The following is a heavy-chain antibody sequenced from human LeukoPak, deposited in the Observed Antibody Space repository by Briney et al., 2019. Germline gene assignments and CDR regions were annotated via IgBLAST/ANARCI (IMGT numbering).Heavy chain of an antibody. CDR1: GFTFSDYY. Sequence: GGSLRLSCAASGFTFSDYYMSWIRQAPGKGLEWVSYISSRGSTIYYADSVKGRFTISRDNAKNSLYLQMNSLRAEDTAVYYCARDKTDHYYDSWGDFDYWGQGTLVTVSS. D-gene: IGHD3-22*01. CDR2: ISSRGSTI. J-gene: IGHJ4*02. CDR3: ARDKTDHYYDSWGDFDY. V-gene: IGHV3-11*01.